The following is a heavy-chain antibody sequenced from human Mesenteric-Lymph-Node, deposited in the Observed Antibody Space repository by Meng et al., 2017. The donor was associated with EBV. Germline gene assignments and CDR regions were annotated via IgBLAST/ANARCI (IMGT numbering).Heavy chain of an antibody. Sequence: QGELVEVGGGVVQPGTSLRLSLEASGFAFSSYAMHWVRQAPGKGLEWVTYISYDGSIKYYIDSVKGRFTISRDNSKKTVFLQMNSLRPEDTAVYYCARIPRGSHLSGWGQGTLVTVSS. CDR3: ARIPRGSHLSG. D-gene: IGHD1-26*01. CDR1: GFAFSSYA. J-gene: IGHJ4*02. CDR2: ISYDGSIK. V-gene: IGHV3-30-3*01.